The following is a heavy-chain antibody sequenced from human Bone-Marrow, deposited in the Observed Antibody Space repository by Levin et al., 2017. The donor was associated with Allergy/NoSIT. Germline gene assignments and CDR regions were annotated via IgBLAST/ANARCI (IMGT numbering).Heavy chain of an antibody. CDR2: ISNTAFNI. CDR3: ARMYYDFWTGYVMGYMDI. Sequence: GSVKVSCAASGFTFDSYEMNWVRQAPGKGLEWVSYISNTAFNIYYADSVKGRFTVSRDNSKNFLYLQMNSLRAEDTAVYYCARMYYDFWTGYVMGYMDIWGKGTTVTVSS. V-gene: IGHV3-48*03. D-gene: IGHD3-3*01. CDR1: GFTFDSYE. J-gene: IGHJ6*03.